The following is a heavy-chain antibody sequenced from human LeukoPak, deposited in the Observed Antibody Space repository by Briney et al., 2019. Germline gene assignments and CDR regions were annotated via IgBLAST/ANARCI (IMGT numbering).Heavy chain of an antibody. D-gene: IGHD5-12*01. J-gene: IGHJ6*02. Sequence: KPSETLSLTCTVSGGSVSSGSYYWSWIRQPPGKGLEWIGYIYYSGSTNYNPSLKSRVTISVDTSKNQFSLKLSSVTAADTAVYYCASAVVATLGGMEVWGQGTTVTVSS. V-gene: IGHV4-61*01. CDR2: IYYSGST. CDR3: ASAVVATLGGMEV. CDR1: GGSVSSGSYY.